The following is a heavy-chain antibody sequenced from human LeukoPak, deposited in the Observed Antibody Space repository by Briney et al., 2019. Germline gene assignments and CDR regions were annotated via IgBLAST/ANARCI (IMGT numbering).Heavy chain of an antibody. CDR1: GITFSGYA. D-gene: IGHD3-16*01. CDR3: ARDWGFDY. Sequence: VRSLRLSCAASGITFSGYAMHWVRQAPGKGLEWVAVVSYDGRHKYYADSVKGRFTISRDNSNNTLYLEMNSLRAEDTAMYYCARDWGFDYWGQGTLVTVSS. V-gene: IGHV3-30*04. J-gene: IGHJ4*02. CDR2: VSYDGRHK.